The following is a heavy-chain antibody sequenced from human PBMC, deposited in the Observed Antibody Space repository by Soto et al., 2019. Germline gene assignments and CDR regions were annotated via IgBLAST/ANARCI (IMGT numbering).Heavy chain of an antibody. D-gene: IGHD3-22*01. Sequence: QVQLQESGPGLVKPSETLSLTCTVSGGSISSYYWSWIRQPPGKGLEWIGYIYYSGSTNYNPSLKSRVTISVDTSKNQFSLKLSSVTAADTAVYYCARAYYDSSGYYWGNLYYFDYWGQGTLVTVSS. V-gene: IGHV4-59*08. J-gene: IGHJ4*02. CDR2: IYYSGST. CDR3: ARAYYDSSGYYWGNLYYFDY. CDR1: GGSISSYY.